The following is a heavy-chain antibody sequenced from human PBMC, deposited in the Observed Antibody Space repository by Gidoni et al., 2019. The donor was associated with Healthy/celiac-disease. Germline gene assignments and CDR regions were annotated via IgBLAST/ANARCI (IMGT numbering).Heavy chain of an antibody. Sequence: EVQLLEAGGGLVQPGGSLRLSGADSGITFSSYAMSWVRQAPGKGLAWVSAISGSGGSTYYADSVKGRFTISRDNSKNTLYLQMNSLRAEDTAVYYCAKGYSSSSGYFDYWGQGTLVTVSS. V-gene: IGHV3-23*01. CDR2: ISGSGGST. CDR3: AKGYSSSSGYFDY. D-gene: IGHD6-6*01. CDR1: GITFSSYA. J-gene: IGHJ4*02.